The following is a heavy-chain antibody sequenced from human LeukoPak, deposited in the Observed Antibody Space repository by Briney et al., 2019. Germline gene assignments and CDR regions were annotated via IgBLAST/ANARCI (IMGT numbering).Heavy chain of an antibody. CDR1: GGSISSYY. V-gene: IGHV4-39*01. Sequence: SETLSLTCTVSGGSISSYYWGWIRQPPGKGLEWIGSIYYSGSTYYNPSLKSRVTISVDTSKNQFSLKLSSVTAADTAVYYCAAYDYVWGSYRFDYWGQGTLVTVSS. CDR2: IYYSGST. D-gene: IGHD3-16*02. CDR3: AAYDYVWGSYRFDY. J-gene: IGHJ4*02.